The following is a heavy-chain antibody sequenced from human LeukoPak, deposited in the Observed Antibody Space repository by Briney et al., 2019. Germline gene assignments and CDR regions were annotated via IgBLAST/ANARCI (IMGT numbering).Heavy chain of an antibody. CDR2: INPNSGGT. Sequence: ASVKVSCKASGYTFTGYYMHWVRQAPGQGLEWMGWINPNSGGTNYAQKFQGRVTMTRDTSISTAYMELSRLRSDDTAVYYCAREADIVVAPAAQRYNWFDPWGQGTLVTVSS. J-gene: IGHJ5*02. CDR1: GYTFTGYY. V-gene: IGHV1-2*02. CDR3: AREADIVVAPAAQRYNWFDP. D-gene: IGHD2-2*01.